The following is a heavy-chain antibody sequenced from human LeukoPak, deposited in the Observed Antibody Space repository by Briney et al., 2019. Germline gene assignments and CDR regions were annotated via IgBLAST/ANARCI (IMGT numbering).Heavy chain of an antibody. CDR3: ARVGDSNYMYYYYYMDV. Sequence: GASVKVSCKVSGYTLTELSMHWVRQAPGKGLEWMGNFDPEDGETIYAQKFQGRVTTTEDTSTDTAYMELSSLRSEDTAVYYCARVGDSNYMYYYYYMDVWGKGTTVTVSS. CDR2: FDPEDGET. CDR1: GYTLTELS. J-gene: IGHJ6*03. D-gene: IGHD4-11*01. V-gene: IGHV1-24*01.